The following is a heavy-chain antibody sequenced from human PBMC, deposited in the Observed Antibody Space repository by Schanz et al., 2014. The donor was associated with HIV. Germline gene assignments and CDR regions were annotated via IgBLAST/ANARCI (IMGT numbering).Heavy chain of an antibody. Sequence: QLVESGGCVVQPGRSLRLSCVASGFNFDHYGMHWVRQAPGKGLERVSGIRWNGADIGYGDSVRGRFTVSRDNANNSLYLHMNSLRSEDTAVYYCAKGRVQLWSDYIDFWGQGTLVTVSS. D-gene: IGHD3-3*01. V-gene: IGHV3-9*01. CDR2: IRWNGADI. CDR3: AKGRVQLWSDYIDF. J-gene: IGHJ4*02. CDR1: GFNFDHYG.